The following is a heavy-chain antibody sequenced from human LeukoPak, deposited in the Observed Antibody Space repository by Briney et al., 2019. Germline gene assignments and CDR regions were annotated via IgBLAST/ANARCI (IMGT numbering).Heavy chain of an antibody. V-gene: IGHV1-46*01. CDR1: GYTFTGYY. D-gene: IGHD3-22*01. CDR3: ARAVNYFDY. CDR2: INPSGGST. J-gene: IGHJ4*02. Sequence: ASVKVSCKASGYTFTGYYLHWVRQAPGQGLEWMGIINPSGGSTTYARKFQGRVTMTRDTSTSTVYMELSSLRSDDTAVYYCARAVNYFDYWGQGTLVTVSS.